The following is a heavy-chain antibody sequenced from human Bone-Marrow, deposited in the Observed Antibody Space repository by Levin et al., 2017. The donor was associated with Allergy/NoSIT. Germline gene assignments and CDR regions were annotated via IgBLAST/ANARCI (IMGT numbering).Heavy chain of an antibody. CDR2: ISSSSNTI. V-gene: IGHV3-48*04. CDR1: GFTFSSYS. Sequence: PGGSLRLSCAASGFTFSSYSMNWVRQAPGKGLEWISYISSSSNTIYYADSVKGRFTISRDNAKNSLFLQMSSLRAEDTALYYCARKRGSSWYLWFDPWGEGTLVTVSS. J-gene: IGHJ5*02. D-gene: IGHD6-13*01. CDR3: ARKRGSSWYLWFDP.